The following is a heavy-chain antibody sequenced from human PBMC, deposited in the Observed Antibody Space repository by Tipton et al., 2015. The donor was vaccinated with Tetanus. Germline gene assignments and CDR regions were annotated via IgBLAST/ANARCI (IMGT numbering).Heavy chain of an antibody. CDR2: IYYSGST. V-gene: IGHV4-61*05. D-gene: IGHD2-2*03. CDR3: ARGSGYYFFDY. J-gene: IGHJ4*02. Sequence: TLSLTCTVSGGSISSSSYYWGWIRQPPGKGLEWIGYIYYSGSTNYNPSLKSRVTISVDTSKNQFSLKLSSVTAADTAVYYCARGSGYYFFDYWGQGTLVTVST. CDR1: GGSISSSSYY.